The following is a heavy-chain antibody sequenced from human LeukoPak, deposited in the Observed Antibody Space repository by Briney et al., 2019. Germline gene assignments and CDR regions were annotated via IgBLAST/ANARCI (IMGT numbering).Heavy chain of an antibody. CDR2: IYPGDSDT. D-gene: IGHD3-10*01. J-gene: IGHJ6*03. Sequence: GESLKISCKGSGYSFTTYWIAWVRQLPGKGLEWMVIIYPGDSDTRYSPSFQGQVTISADKSISTAYLQWSSLKASDTAMYYCARTLYYYGSGSYRSRDYYMDVWGKGTTVTISS. V-gene: IGHV5-51*01. CDR1: GYSFTTYW. CDR3: ARTLYYYGSGSYRSRDYYMDV.